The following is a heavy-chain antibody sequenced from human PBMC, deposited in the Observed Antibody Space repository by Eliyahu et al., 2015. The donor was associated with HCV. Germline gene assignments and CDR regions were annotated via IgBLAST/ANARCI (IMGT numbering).Heavy chain of an antibody. V-gene: IGHV3-73*02. J-gene: IGHJ4*02. CDR3: TRLFEYSSPN. CDR1: GFXFSGSA. Sequence: EVQLVESGGGLVQPGGSLXXSCAASGFXFSGSAMXWVRQASGKGLEWGGRIRSKANSYATAYAASVKGRFTISRDDSKNTAYLQMNSLKTEDTAVYYCTRLFEYSSPNWGQGTLVTVSS. D-gene: IGHD6-13*01. CDR2: IRSKANSYAT.